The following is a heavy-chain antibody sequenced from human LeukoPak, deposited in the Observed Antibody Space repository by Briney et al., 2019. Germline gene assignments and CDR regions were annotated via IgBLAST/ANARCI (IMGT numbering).Heavy chain of an antibody. CDR2: ISSSSSYI. Sequence: GGSLRLSCAASGFTFSSYSMNWVRQAPGKGLEWVSSISSSSSYIYYADSVKGRFTISRDNAKNSPSLRLDSLRTEDTAVYYCARGHYDVLTSSYKWTPDYWGQGTLVTVSS. D-gene: IGHD3-9*01. V-gene: IGHV3-21*01. CDR3: ARGHYDVLTSSYKWTPDY. J-gene: IGHJ4*02. CDR1: GFTFSSYS.